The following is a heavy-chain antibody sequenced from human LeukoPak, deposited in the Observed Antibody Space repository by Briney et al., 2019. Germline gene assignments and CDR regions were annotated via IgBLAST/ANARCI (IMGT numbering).Heavy chain of an antibody. V-gene: IGHV1-2*06. CDR3: GRPDCTASACYSLLA. Sequence: ASVKVSCKASGYSCMDYYLHWVRQAPGQGLEWMGRINPNSGDTDYAQRFQDRVTMTTDTSTNTGYMDLSRLTLDDTAVYFCGRPDCTASACYSLLAWGQGTLVTVSS. CDR1: GYSCMDYY. CDR2: INPNSGDT. D-gene: IGHD2-21*02. J-gene: IGHJ4*02.